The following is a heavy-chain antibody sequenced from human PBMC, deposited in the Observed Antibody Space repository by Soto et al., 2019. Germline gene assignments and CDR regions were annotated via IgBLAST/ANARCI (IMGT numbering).Heavy chain of an antibody. D-gene: IGHD3-22*01. Sequence: ASVKVSCKASGYTFNRYYMHWVRQAPGPGLEWMGWISPHTGGTTYAQKFQGRVTMTRDTSITTAYMDLARLRPDDTAIFYCARGAQGFFPVSGIYFYFDHWGQGTPVTVSS. J-gene: IGHJ4*02. CDR2: ISPHTGGT. CDR3: ARGAQGFFPVSGIYFYFDH. CDR1: GYTFNRYY. V-gene: IGHV1-2*02.